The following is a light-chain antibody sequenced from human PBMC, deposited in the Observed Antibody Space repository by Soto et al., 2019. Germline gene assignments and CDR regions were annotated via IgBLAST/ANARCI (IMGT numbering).Light chain of an antibody. CDR2: RNN. J-gene: IGLJ1*01. CDR3: AAWDDSLSGSYV. Sequence: QAVVTQPPSASGTPGQRVTISCSGSSSNIGSNYVYWYQQLPGTAPKLLIYRNNQRPSGVPDRFSGSKSGTSASLAISGLRSEDEADYYCAAWDDSLSGSYVSGTGTKLTVL. CDR1: SSNIGSNY. V-gene: IGLV1-47*01.